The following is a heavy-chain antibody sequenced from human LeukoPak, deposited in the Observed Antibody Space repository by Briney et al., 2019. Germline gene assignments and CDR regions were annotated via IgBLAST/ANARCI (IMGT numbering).Heavy chain of an antibody. D-gene: IGHD3-10*01. V-gene: IGHV4-61*08. CDR2: IYYSGST. CDR3: ARGGGTYYYGSGSSYWFDP. J-gene: IGHJ5*02. Sequence: SSETLSLTCTVSGYSFSPGYYWSWIRQPPGKGLEWIGYIYYSGSTNYNPSLKSRVTISVDTSKNQFSLKLSSVTAADTAVYYCARGGGTYYYGSGSSYWFDPWGQGTLVTVSS. CDR1: GYSFSPGYY.